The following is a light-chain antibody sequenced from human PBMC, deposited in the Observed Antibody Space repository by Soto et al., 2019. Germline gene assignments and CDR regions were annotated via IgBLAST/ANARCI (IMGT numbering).Light chain of an antibody. Sequence: IQVTQSPSSLSASVGDRVTITCRASQDISSYLAWYQQKPGKAPTLLIYAASTLQSGVPSRFSGSGFGTDFTLTISSPQAEDFASYYCQQLRSYPSTFGGGTKVEIK. CDR2: AAS. CDR1: QDISSY. V-gene: IGKV1-9*01. J-gene: IGKJ4*01. CDR3: QQLRSYPST.